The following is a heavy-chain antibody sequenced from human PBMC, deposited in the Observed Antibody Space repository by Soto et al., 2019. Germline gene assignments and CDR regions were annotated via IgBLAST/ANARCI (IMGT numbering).Heavy chain of an antibody. Sequence: QVQLLQSGPEGKKPGASVKVSCTASGYSVLSYGFSWVRQAPGQGLEWMGYINTETGNTFYAQRLQGRVTMTTNISTTTAYMELRRLTSDDTAVYFCVRDRPNSNLDFWGQGTLITISS. J-gene: IGHJ4*02. CDR2: INTETGNT. CDR3: VRDRPNSNLDF. D-gene: IGHD2-8*01. CDR1: GYSVLSYG. V-gene: IGHV1-18*01.